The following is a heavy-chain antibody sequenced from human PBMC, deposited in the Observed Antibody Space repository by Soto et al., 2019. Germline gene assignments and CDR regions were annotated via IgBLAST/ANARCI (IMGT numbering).Heavy chain of an antibody. Sequence: PGESLKISCKGSGYSFTSYWIGWVRQMPGKGLEWMGIIYPGDSDTRYCPSFQGQVTISADKSISTAYLQWSSLKASDTAMYYCARLFGVASGSYAAFDIWGQGTMVTVSS. CDR2: IYPGDSDT. CDR1: GYSFTSYW. J-gene: IGHJ3*02. V-gene: IGHV5-51*01. CDR3: ARLFGVASGSYAAFDI. D-gene: IGHD3-10*01.